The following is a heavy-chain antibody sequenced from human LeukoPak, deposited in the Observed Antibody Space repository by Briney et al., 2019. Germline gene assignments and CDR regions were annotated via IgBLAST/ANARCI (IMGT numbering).Heavy chain of an antibody. V-gene: IGHV1-18*01. D-gene: IGHD3-10*01. CDR3: AREFVSPDYFDY. CDR1: GYTFTNYG. CDR2: ISAYNGNT. Sequence: ASVKVSCKASGYTFTNYGISWVRQAPGQGLEWMGWISAYNGNTNYAQKLQGRVTMTTDTSTSTAYMELRSLRSDDTAVYYCAREFVSPDYFDYWGQGTLVTVSS. J-gene: IGHJ4*02.